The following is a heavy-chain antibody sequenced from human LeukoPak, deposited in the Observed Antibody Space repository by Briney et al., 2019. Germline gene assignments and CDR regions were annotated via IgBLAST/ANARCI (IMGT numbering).Heavy chain of an antibody. J-gene: IGHJ6*02. D-gene: IGHD3-10*01. CDR3: ARQDIWFGELVV. Sequence: KPSETLSLTCIVSGGSISRSSYYWGWIRQPPGKGLEWIGSISDSGSTYYSPSLKRRVTISVDTSKNQFSLKLRFVTAADTAVYYCARQDIWFGELVVWGQGTTVTVSS. V-gene: IGHV4-39*01. CDR1: GGSISRSSYY. CDR2: ISDSGST.